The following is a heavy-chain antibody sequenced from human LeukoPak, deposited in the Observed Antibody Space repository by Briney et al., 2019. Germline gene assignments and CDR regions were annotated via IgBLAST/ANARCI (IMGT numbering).Heavy chain of an antibody. CDR2: ISSDDKT. CDR3: AKMGAFGSGSYS. V-gene: IGHV3-66*01. D-gene: IGHD3-10*01. J-gene: IGHJ5*02. CDR1: GIAVSDNY. Sequence: GGSLRLSCAASGIAVSDNYMGWVRQAPGKGLEWVSVISSDDKTDHADSVKGRFTISRDNSKNTVSLQMNILRADDTAVYYCAKMGAFGSGSYSWGQGTLAIVSS.